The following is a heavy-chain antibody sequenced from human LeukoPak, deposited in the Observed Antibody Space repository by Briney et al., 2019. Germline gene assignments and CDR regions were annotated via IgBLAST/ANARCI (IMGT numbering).Heavy chain of an antibody. CDR1: GFTLSSDY. V-gene: IGHV3-53*01. CDR2: LYSGGST. J-gene: IGHJ4*02. CDR3: AKSLQGLGSEQFDY. D-gene: IGHD4-17*01. Sequence: GGSLRLSCAASGFTLSSDYMSWVRQAPGKGLEWVSVLYSGGSTYYADSVKGRFTISRDNSKNTLYLQMNSLRAEDTAVYYCAKSLQGLGSEQFDYWGQGTLVVVSS.